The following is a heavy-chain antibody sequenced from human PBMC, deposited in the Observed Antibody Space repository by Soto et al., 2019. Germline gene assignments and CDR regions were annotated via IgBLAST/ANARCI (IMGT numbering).Heavy chain of an antibody. CDR2: IYWDGYK. D-gene: IGHD4-17*01. CDR1: GFSLSTSGVG. CDR3: AHKGYGDYPLDY. J-gene: IGHJ4*02. V-gene: IGHV2-5*02. Sequence: QITLKESGPTLVKPTQTLTLTCTFSGFSLSTSGVGVGWIRQSPGKALEWLAVIYWDGYKHYSPSLKSRLTIXENXSKNQVVLTMTNMDPVDTATYYCAHKGYGDYPLDYWGQGTLVTVSS.